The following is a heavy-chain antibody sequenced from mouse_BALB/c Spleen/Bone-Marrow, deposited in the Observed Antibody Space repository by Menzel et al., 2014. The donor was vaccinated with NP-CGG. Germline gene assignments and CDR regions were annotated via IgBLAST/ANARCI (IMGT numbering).Heavy chain of an antibody. Sequence: SCKASGYSFTGYYMHWVKQSHGKSLEWIGYISCYNGATSYNQKFKGKATFTVDTSSSTAYMQFNSLTSEDSAVYYCARLRGDYDGYAMDYWGQGTSVTVSS. CDR2: ISCYNGAT. J-gene: IGHJ4*01. V-gene: IGHV1S34*01. D-gene: IGHD2-4*01. CDR1: GYSFTGYY. CDR3: ARLRGDYDGYAMDY.